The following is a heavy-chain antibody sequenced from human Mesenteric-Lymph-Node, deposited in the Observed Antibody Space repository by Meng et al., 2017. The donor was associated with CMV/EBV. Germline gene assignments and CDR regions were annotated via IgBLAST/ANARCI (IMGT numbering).Heavy chain of an antibody. J-gene: IGHJ3*01. CDR3: ARVGASEGAFDV. V-gene: IGHV3-48*03. Sequence: GGSLRLSCAASGFTFNTFEMTWVRQAPGKGLEWVSYITSSGRTVYYTDSVKGRFSISRDNAEKSLYLQMNSLRAEDTAVYYCARVGASEGAFDVWGRGTTVTVSS. CDR2: ITSSGRTV. CDR1: GFTFNTFE. D-gene: IGHD1-26*01.